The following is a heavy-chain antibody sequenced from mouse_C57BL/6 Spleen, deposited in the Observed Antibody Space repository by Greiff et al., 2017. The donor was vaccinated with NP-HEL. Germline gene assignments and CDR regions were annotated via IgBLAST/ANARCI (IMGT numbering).Heavy chain of an antibody. Sequence: QVQLQQPGAELVMPGASVKLSCKASGYTFTSYWMHWVKQRPGQGLEWIGEIDPSDSYTNYNQKFKGKSTLTVDKSSSTAYMQLSSLTSEDSAVYYCARVPYSNYNYAMDYWGQGTSVTVSS. CDR3: ARVPYSNYNYAMDY. V-gene: IGHV1-69*01. CDR1: GYTFTSYW. CDR2: IDPSDSYT. J-gene: IGHJ4*01. D-gene: IGHD2-5*01.